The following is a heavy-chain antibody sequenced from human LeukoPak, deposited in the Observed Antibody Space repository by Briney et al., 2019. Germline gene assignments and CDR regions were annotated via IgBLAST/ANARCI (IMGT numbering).Heavy chain of an antibody. J-gene: IGHJ4*02. CDR1: GYTFISYG. D-gene: IGHD2-2*01. Sequence: ASVKVSCKASGYTFISYGLSWVRQAPGQGLEWMGWISAYNGNTKYAQRFQDRVTMTTDTSTSTAYMELRSLRSDDTAVYYCVRVYCTSTSCHFDYWGQGTLVTVSS. V-gene: IGHV1-18*01. CDR2: ISAYNGNT. CDR3: VRVYCTSTSCHFDY.